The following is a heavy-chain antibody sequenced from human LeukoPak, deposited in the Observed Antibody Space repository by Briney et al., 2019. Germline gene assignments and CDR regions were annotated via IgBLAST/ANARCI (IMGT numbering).Heavy chain of an antibody. CDR3: ARDIQLST. J-gene: IGHJ3*01. CDR1: GFSVRDNY. Sequence: GGSLRLSCAASGFSVRDNYLSWVRQAPGKGLEWVSLIYSGDSTYYADSVKGRFTISRDNAKNSLYLQMNSLRAEDTAIYYCARDIQLSTWGLGTMVTVSS. CDR2: IYSGDST. V-gene: IGHV3-53*01. D-gene: IGHD5-24*01.